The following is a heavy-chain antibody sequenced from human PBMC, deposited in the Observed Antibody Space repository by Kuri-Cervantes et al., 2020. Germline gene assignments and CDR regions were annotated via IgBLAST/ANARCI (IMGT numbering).Heavy chain of an antibody. CDR2: IYHNGNT. Sequence: SETLSLTCTVSGGSISSSSYYWGWIRQPPGKGLEWIGSIYHNGNTYYNPSLKSRLSMSVDAPEKQFSLKVTSVTAADTAVYYCARSLYSGYDWGFDYWGQGTLVTVSS. CDR3: ARSLYSGYDWGFDY. J-gene: IGHJ4*02. CDR1: GGSISSSSYY. D-gene: IGHD5-12*01. V-gene: IGHV4-39*01.